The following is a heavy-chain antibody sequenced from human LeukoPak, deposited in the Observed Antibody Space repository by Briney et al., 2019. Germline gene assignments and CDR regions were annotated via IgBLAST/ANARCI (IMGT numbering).Heavy chain of an antibody. J-gene: IGHJ2*01. CDR1: GYTFTSYG. Sequence: ASVKVSCKASGYTFTSYGISWVRQAPGQGLEWMGWISAYNGNTNYAQKLQGRVTMTTDTSTSTAYMELRSLRSDDTAVYYCARTYSSSPLGGGNFDLWGRGTLVTVSS. CDR3: ARTYSSSPLGGGNFDL. CDR2: ISAYNGNT. D-gene: IGHD6-13*01. V-gene: IGHV1-18*01.